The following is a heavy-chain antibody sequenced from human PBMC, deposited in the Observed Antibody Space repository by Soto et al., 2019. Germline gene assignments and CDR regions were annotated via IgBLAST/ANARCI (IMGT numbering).Heavy chain of an antibody. CDR2: FSGSDNRI. V-gene: IGHV3-23*01. Sequence: PGGSLRLSCAAPEFTFSSYAMSWVRQAPGKGLEWVSCFSGSDNRIYYADSVKGRFTISRDNSKNTLYLQMNTLRAEDTGVYYCAKGTGGSCYSASDYRGQGTQVTVSS. CDR1: EFTFSSYA. CDR3: AKGTGGSCYSASDY. D-gene: IGHD2-15*01. J-gene: IGHJ4*02.